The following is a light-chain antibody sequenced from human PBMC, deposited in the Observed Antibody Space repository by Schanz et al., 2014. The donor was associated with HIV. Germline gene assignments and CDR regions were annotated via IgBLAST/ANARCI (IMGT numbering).Light chain of an antibody. J-gene: IGKJ2*01. V-gene: IGKV1-39*01. CDR2: AAS. Sequence: DIQMTQSPSSLSASVGDRVTITCRASQSISIYLNWYQQKPGKAPKLLIYAASSLQSGVPSTFRGSGSGTDFTLTISSLQPDDFAIYYCQQYSTSPSTFAQGTKLDIQ. CDR3: QQYSTSPST. CDR1: QSISIY.